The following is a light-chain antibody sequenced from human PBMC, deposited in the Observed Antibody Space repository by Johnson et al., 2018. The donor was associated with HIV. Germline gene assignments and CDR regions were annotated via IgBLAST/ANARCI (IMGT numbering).Light chain of an antibody. Sequence: QSVLTQPPSVSAAPGHKVTISCSGSSSDIGNNYVSWYQQLPGTAPKLLIYDNNKRPSGIPDRFSGSKSGTSATLGITGLQTGDEADYYCGTWDSSLSENVFGTGTKVTVL. CDR3: GTWDSSLSENV. J-gene: IGLJ1*01. CDR2: DNN. CDR1: SSDIGNNY. V-gene: IGLV1-51*01.